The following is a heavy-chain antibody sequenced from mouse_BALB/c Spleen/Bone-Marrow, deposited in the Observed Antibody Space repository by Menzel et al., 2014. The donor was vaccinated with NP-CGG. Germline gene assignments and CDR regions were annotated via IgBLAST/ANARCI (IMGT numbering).Heavy chain of an antibody. V-gene: IGHV5-6-5*01. CDR1: GFSLSTND. CDR2: INGDFNT. J-gene: IGHJ2*01. Sequence: EESGGRLVKPDESLTLTCTASGFSLSTNDMSWVRQAPGKGLEWIGVINGDFNTWYASWAKGRFTISKTSTTVDLRVPSPTTEDTATYFCARGGAYFDLWGQGTLVTVSS. CDR3: ARGGAYFDL.